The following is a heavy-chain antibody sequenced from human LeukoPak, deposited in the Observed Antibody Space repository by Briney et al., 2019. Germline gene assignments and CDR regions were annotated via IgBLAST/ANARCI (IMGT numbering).Heavy chain of an antibody. CDR1: GFTFSSYA. V-gene: IGHV3-30-3*01. J-gene: IGHJ4*02. CDR3: ARGIDEWLYLNY. CDR2: ISYDGSNK. Sequence: GGSLRLSCAASGFTFSSYAMHWVRQAPGKGLEWVAVISYDGSNKYYADSVKGRFTISRDNSKNTLYLQMNSLRAEDTAVYYCARGIDEWLYLNYWGQGALVTVSS. D-gene: IGHD3-3*01.